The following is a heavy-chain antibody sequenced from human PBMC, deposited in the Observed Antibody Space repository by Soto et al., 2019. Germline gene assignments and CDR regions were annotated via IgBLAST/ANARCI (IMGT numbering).Heavy chain of an antibody. CDR1: GYTLTELS. CDR3: ATERCYYDSSGYCPFDY. D-gene: IGHD3-22*01. V-gene: IGHV1-24*01. CDR2: FDPEDGET. Sequence: ASVKVSCKVSGYTLTELSMHWVRQAPGKGLEWMGGFDPEDGETIYAQKSQGRVTMTEDTSTDTAYMELSSLRSEDTAVYYCATERCYYDSSGYCPFDYWGQGTLVTVSS. J-gene: IGHJ4*02.